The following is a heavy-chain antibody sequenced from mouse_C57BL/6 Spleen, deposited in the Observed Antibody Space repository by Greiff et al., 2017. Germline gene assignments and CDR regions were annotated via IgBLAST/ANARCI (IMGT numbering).Heavy chain of an antibody. D-gene: IGHD1-1*01. V-gene: IGHV3-6*01. CDR3: ARDRDYYGSSFDY. J-gene: IGHJ2*01. CDR2: ISYDGSN. CDR1: GYSITSGYY. Sequence: EVKLQESGPGLVKPSQSLSLTCSVTGYSITSGYYWNWIRQFPGNKLEWMGYISYDGSNNYNPSLKNRISITRYTSKNQFFLKLNSVTTEDTATYYCARDRDYYGSSFDYWGQGTTLTVSS.